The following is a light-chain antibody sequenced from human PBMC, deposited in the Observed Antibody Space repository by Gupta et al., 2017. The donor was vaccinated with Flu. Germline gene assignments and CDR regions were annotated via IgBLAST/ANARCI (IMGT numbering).Light chain of an antibody. V-gene: IGLV2-23*02. CDR1: NIDVGNYDL. CDR3: CAYAGGSMYV. J-gene: IGLJ1*01. Sequence: SLTISCTASNIDVGNYDLVSWFQLHPGKAPKLIMSRVSQRPSGVPDRFSGSKSANTASLTISGLQTEDEADYFCCAYAGGSMYVFGPGTKVTVL. CDR2: RVS.